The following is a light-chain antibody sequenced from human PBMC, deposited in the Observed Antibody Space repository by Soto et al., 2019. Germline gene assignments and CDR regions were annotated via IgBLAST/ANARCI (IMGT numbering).Light chain of an antibody. CDR3: QSYDSSLSAPVV. V-gene: IGLV1-40*01. J-gene: IGLJ2*01. CDR2: GNS. Sequence: SVLTQPPSVSGAPGQRVTISCTGSSSNIGAGYDVHWYQQLPGTAPKLLIYGNSNRPSGVPDRFSGSKSGTSASLAITRLQAEDEADYYCQSYDSSLSAPVVFGGGTELTVL. CDR1: SSNIGAGYD.